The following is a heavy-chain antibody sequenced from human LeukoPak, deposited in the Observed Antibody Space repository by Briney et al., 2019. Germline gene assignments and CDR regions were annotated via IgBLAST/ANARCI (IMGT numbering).Heavy chain of an antibody. V-gene: IGHV5-10-1*01. D-gene: IGHD1-26*01. CDR2: IDPSDSYT. CDR1: GYSFTTYW. J-gene: IGHJ4*02. CDR3: ATSQATDDY. Sequence: GESLKISCQASGYSFTTYWIGWVRQMPGKGLEWMGRIDPSDSYTNYSPSFQGHVTISADKSISTAYLQWSSLKASDTAMYYCATSQATDDYWGQGTLVTVSS.